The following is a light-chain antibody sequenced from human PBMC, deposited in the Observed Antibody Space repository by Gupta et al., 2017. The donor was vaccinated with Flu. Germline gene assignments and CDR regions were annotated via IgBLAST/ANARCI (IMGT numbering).Light chain of an antibody. CDR2: GNN. CDR1: RSNFGAGYD. Sequence: QPVLTQPPSVSGPPRQRLPISCTRPRSNFGAGYDVHWYQQLPGTAPKLLIYGNNNRPSGVPDRFSGSKSGTSASLAITGLQAEDEAHYYCQSYDISLSGSVFGGGTKLTVL. J-gene: IGLJ3*02. V-gene: IGLV1-40*01. CDR3: QSYDISLSGSV.